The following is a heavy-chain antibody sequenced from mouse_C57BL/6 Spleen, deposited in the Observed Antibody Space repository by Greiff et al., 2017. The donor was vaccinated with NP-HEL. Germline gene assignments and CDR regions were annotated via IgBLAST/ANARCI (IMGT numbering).Heavy chain of an antibody. J-gene: IGHJ3*01. D-gene: IGHD2-4*01. Sequence: QVQLQQSGAELVRPGTSVKVSCKASGYAFTNYLIEWVKQRPGQGLEWIGVINPGSGGTNYNEKFKGKATLTADKSSSTAYMQLSSLTSEDSAVYFCARSLEYDDSSFAYWGQGTLVTVSA. CDR3: ARSLEYDDSSFAY. V-gene: IGHV1-54*01. CDR2: INPGSGGT. CDR1: GYAFTNYL.